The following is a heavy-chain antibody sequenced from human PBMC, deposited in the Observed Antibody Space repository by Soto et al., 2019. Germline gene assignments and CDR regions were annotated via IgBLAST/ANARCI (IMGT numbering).Heavy chain of an antibody. CDR2: INYSGST. D-gene: IGHD3-10*01. CDR1: GGSFSGYY. CDR3: ARDDYGSGTSKRGFTYYGMDV. Sequence: SETLSLTCAVYGGSFSGYYWSWIRQPPGKGLEWIGEINYSGSTNYNPSLKSRVTISVDKSKNQFSLKLSSVTAADTAVYYCARDDYGSGTSKRGFTYYGMDVWGQGTTVTVS. V-gene: IGHV4-34*01. J-gene: IGHJ6*02.